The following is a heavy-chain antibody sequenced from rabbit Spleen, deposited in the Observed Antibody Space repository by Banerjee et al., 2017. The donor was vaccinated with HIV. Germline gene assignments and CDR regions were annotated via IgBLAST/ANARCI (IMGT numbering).Heavy chain of an antibody. CDR1: GFSFSSVYY. CDR3: VRGPPYAGYAGYGYVYLNL. Sequence: VESGGGLVKPGASLTLTCTASGFSFSSVYYMCWVRQAPGKGLEWIACINAVTGKAVYASWAKGRFTFSKTSSTTVTLQMTSLTAADTATYFCVRGPPYAGYAGYGYVYLNLWGQGTLVTVS. D-gene: IGHD6-1*01. V-gene: IGHV1S40*01. J-gene: IGHJ4*01. CDR2: INAVTGKA.